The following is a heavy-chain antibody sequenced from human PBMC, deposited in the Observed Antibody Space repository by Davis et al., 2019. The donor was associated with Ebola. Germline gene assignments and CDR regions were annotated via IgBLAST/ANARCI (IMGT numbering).Heavy chain of an antibody. CDR3: AKGWLRGGMDV. D-gene: IGHD5-18*01. CDR1: GDSVSRNIG. V-gene: IGHV6-1*01. Sequence: HSQTLSLTCAISGDSVSRNIGWNWIRQSPSRGLEWLGRTYYSSKWYNDYAVSVKSRITINADTSKNQFSLQLNSVTPEDTALYYCAKGWLRGGMDVWGEGTTVTVSS. J-gene: IGHJ6*04. CDR2: TYYSSKWYN.